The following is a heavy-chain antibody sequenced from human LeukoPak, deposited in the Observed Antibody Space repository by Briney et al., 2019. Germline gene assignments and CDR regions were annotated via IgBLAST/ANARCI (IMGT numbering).Heavy chain of an antibody. CDR3: AKVDDYDILTGSGQYYYYMDV. J-gene: IGHJ6*03. V-gene: IGHV3-23*01. CDR1: GFTFSIYT. D-gene: IGHD3-9*01. CDR2: ISGSGGST. Sequence: GGSLRLSCAASGFTFSIYTMSCVPQAPGKGLEWVSAISGSGGSTYYADSVKGRFTISRDNSKNTLYLQMNSLRAEDTAVYYCAKVDDYDILTGSGQYYYYMDVWGKGTTVTVSS.